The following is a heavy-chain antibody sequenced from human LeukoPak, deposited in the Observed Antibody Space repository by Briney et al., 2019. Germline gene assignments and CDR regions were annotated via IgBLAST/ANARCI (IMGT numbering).Heavy chain of an antibody. CDR1: GFTFDDYG. D-gene: IGHD6-13*01. CDR3: GKDIGAADSEGGTDY. V-gene: IGHV3-9*01. Sequence: GGSLRLSCAASGFTFDDYGMHWVRQAPGPGLEWVSGISWNSGVKGYADSVKGRFTISRDNAKNSLYLQMNRLRAEDTALYDCGKDIGAADSEGGTDYWGQGTLVTVSS. CDR2: ISWNSGVK. J-gene: IGHJ4*02.